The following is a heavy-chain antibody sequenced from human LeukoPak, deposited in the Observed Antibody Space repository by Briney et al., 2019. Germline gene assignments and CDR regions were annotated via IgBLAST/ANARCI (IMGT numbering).Heavy chain of an antibody. CDR1: GGSFSGYY. J-gene: IGHJ5*02. CDR3: ARYEYTSSNWFDP. CDR2: ISYAGST. D-gene: IGHD6-13*01. V-gene: IGHV4-39*01. Sequence: SETLSLTCAVYGGSFSGYYWGWVRQPPGKGLEWIGSISYAGSTYYNSSLKSRLTISVDTSKSQFSLTLTSVTAADTAVYYCARYEYTSSNWFDPWGQGTLVTVSS.